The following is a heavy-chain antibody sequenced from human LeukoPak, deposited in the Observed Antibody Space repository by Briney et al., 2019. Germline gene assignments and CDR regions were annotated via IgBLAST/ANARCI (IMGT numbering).Heavy chain of an antibody. D-gene: IGHD6-6*01. Sequence: SQTLSLTCTVSGGSISSGGYYWSWIRQHPGKGLEWIGYIYYSGSTYYNPSLKSRVTISVDTSKNQFSLKPSSVTAADTAVYYCARLDSSSRKAFDYWGQGTLVTVSS. V-gene: IGHV4-31*03. J-gene: IGHJ4*02. CDR3: ARLDSSSRKAFDY. CDR2: IYYSGST. CDR1: GGSISSGGYY.